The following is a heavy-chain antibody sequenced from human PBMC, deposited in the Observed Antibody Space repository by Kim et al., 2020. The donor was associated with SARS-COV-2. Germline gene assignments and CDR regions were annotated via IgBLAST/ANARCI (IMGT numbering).Heavy chain of an antibody. CDR3: ARQGNWDLQVRWDYYYYGMDV. D-gene: IGHD1-1*01. CDR1: GYSFSSYW. CDR2: IYPGDADT. V-gene: IGHV5-51*01. J-gene: IGHJ6*02. Sequence: GESLKISCQGFGYSFSSYWIAWVRQMPGKGLEWMGIIYPGDADTRYSPSFEGQVTISADRSIGTAYLQWNTLKASDTAIYYCARQGNWDLQVRWDYYYYGMDVWGQGTTVIVSS.